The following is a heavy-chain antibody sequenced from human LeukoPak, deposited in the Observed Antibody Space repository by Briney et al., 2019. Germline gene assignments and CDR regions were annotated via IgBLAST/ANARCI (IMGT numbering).Heavy chain of an antibody. J-gene: IGHJ4*02. D-gene: IGHD1-1*01. CDR2: IKQDGDEK. V-gene: IGHV3-7*01. CDR1: GFTFRSYC. CDR3: ARGYWNFDN. Sequence: TGGSLRLSCAASGFTFRSYCMSWVRQAPGKGLQWVANIKQDGDEKYYVDSVKGRFTISRDNAKNSLYLQMNSLRVEDTAVYYCARGYWNFDNWGQGTLVSVSS.